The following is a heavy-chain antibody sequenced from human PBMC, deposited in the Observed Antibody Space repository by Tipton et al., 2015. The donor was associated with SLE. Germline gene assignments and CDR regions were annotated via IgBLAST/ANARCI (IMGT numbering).Heavy chain of an antibody. CDR2: INHSGGT. D-gene: IGHD3/OR15-3a*01. V-gene: IGHV4-34*01. CDR1: GGSFSGYY. CDR3: ARAPGLDRDYQYYYYMDV. Sequence: TLSLTCAVYGGSFSGYYWSWIRQPPGKGLEWIGEINHSGGTNYNPSLKSRVTISVDTSKNQFSLKLSSVTAADTAAYYCARAPGLDRDYQYYYYMDVWGKGTTVTVSS. J-gene: IGHJ6*03.